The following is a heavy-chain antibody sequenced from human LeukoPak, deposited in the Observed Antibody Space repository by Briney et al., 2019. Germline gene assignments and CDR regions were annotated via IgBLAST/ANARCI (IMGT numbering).Heavy chain of an antibody. J-gene: IGHJ4*02. Sequence: GGSLRLSCAASGFTFSSYSMNGVRQAPGKGLEWVSYISSSSSTIYYADSVKGRFTISRDNAKNSLYLQMNSLRDEDTAVYYCARDLTSGSYYGTGSYWGQGTLVTVSS. CDR2: ISSSSSTI. D-gene: IGHD1-26*01. CDR1: GFTFSSYS. V-gene: IGHV3-48*02. CDR3: ARDLTSGSYYGTGSY.